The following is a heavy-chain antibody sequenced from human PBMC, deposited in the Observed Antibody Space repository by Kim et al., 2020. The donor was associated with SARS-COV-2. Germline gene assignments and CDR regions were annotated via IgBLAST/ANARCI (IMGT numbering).Heavy chain of an antibody. D-gene: IGHD6-19*01. Sequence: DSVKGRFTISRDNAKNSLYLQMNSLRVEDTAVYYCARAKSCWYKGDDFDIWGQGTMVTVSS. J-gene: IGHJ3*02. CDR3: ARAKSCWYKGDDFDI. V-gene: IGHV3-21*01.